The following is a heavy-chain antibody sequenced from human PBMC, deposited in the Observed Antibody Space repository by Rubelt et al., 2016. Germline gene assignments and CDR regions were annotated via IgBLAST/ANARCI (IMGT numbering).Heavy chain of an antibody. Sequence: QVQLQESGPGLVKPSEPLSLTCTVSGGSISSYYWSWIRQPPGKGLEWIGYIYYSGSTNYNPSLKSRVTISVDTSKSQFSLKLSSVTAADTAVYYCARVYYDSSGYYWGQGTLVTVSS. CDR2: IYYSGST. CDR1: GGSISSYY. V-gene: IGHV4-59*01. CDR3: ARVYYDSSGYY. D-gene: IGHD3-22*01. J-gene: IGHJ4*02.